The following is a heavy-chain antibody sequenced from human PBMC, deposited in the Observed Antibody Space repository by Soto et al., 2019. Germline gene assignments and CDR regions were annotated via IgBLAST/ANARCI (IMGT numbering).Heavy chain of an antibody. CDR3: ARHIAVSGTRGFDF. D-gene: IGHD6-19*01. CDR2: IYHSGRT. CDR1: GGSISTNW. V-gene: IGHV4-4*02. J-gene: IGHJ4*02. Sequence: QVQLQESGPGLMKPSGTLSRTCAVSGGSISTNWWSWVRQPPGKGLEWIGEIYHSGRTNYNPSLMNRATVSMDKSQNLLSLNLNSVTAADTAVYYCARHIAVSGTRGFDFWGQGTLVTVSS.